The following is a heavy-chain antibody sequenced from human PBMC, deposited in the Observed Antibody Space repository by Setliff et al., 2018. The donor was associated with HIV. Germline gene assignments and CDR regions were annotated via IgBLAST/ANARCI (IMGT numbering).Heavy chain of an antibody. D-gene: IGHD3-10*01. CDR2: ISSSSSYI. Sequence: PGGSLRLSCAASGFTFSSYAMTWVRQAPGKGLEWVSSISSSSSYIYYADSLKGRFTISRDNDKKSVHLQMTSLRAEDTAVYYCASSGSGSYINWFGPWGQGTLVTVSS. V-gene: IGHV3-21*01. CDR3: ASSGSGSYINWFGP. CDR1: GFTFSSYA. J-gene: IGHJ5*02.